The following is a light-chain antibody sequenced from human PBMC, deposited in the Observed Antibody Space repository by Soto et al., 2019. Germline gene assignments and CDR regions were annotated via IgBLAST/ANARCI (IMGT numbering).Light chain of an antibody. CDR2: LGS. CDR3: QQYNDWHPIP. V-gene: IGKV2-28*01. CDR1: QNLLHDNGNNY. Sequence: DTFMTQSPLSLPVTPGEPATLSCRSSQNLLHDNGNNYLDWYLQKPGQSPQLLISLGSNRSSGVPDRFSGSGSGTEFTLTISSLQSEDVAFYYCQQYNDWHPIPFGQGTRLEIK. J-gene: IGKJ5*01.